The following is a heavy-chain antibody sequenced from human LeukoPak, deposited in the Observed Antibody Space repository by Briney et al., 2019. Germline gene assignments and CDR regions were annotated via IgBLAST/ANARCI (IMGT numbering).Heavy chain of an antibody. CDR3: ATYRQVLLPFES. D-gene: IGHD2/OR15-2a*01. CDR1: GFTFSTFA. V-gene: IGHV3-23*01. Sequence: GGSLRLSCAASGFTFSTFAMIWVRQPPGKGLEWVSSIFPSGGEIHYADSVRGRFTISRDNSKSTPSLQMNSLRAEDTAIYYCATYRQVLLPFESWGQGTLVTVSS. CDR2: IFPSGGEI. J-gene: IGHJ4*02.